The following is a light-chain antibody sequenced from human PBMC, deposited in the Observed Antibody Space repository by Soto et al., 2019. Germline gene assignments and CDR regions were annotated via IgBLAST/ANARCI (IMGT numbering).Light chain of an antibody. V-gene: IGKV3D-15*01. CDR3: QQHTQWPIT. CDR2: GIS. Sequence: EVVMTQSPATLSVSPGERATLSCRASQSVNSNYLAWYQQKPGQPPRLLIYGISTRATGIPDRFSASGSGTEFTLTISSLQPEDFAIYYCQQHTQWPITFGQGKRLEMK. CDR1: QSVNSN. J-gene: IGKJ5*01.